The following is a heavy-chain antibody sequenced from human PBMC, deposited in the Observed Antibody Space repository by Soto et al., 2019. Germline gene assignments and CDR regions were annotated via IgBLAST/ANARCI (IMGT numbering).Heavy chain of an antibody. CDR1: GGSIKSGGYS. CDR3: AIGVNYYDSSGSSWFDP. Sequence: SETLSLTCTVSGGSIKSGGYSWTWIRQPPGKGLEWIGFIYHTGTTYYNPSLKSRVTISVDRSKNQFSLKLNSVTAADTAVYYCAIGVNYYDSSGSSWFDPWGQGALVTVSS. V-gene: IGHV4-30-2*01. D-gene: IGHD3-22*01. CDR2: IYHTGTT. J-gene: IGHJ5*02.